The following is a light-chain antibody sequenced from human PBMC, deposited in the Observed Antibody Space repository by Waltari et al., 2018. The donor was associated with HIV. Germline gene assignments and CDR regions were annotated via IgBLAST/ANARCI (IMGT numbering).Light chain of an antibody. CDR3: QQYKYWPET. CDR1: QNITNK. V-gene: IGKV3D-15*01. CDR2: DAS. J-gene: IGKJ1*01. Sequence: EVVLTQPPSTLSVSLGEGTSLSCRASQNITNKLGWYQQKAGQAPRLLIYDASRRATAIPDRFSGSGSGTEFNLTISRLVFEDVAVYVCQQYKYWPETFGQGTKVEIK.